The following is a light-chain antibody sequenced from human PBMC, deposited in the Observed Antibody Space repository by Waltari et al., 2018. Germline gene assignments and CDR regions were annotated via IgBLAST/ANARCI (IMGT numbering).Light chain of an antibody. V-gene: IGKV1-5*03. CDR3: QQYDNYWT. Sequence: DIKMTQSPSTLSASVGDRVTITRRASQSITNWLAWYKQKPGKAPKLLIYKASNLESGVPSSVSGGGSGTEFTLTISSLQPDNFATYYCQQYDNYWTFGQGTKVEIK. CDR1: QSITNW. J-gene: IGKJ1*01. CDR2: KAS.